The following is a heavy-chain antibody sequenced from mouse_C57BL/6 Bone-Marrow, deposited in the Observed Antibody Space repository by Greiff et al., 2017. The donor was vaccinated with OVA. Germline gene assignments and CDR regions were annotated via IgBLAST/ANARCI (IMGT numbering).Heavy chain of an antibody. V-gene: IGHV5-9*01. J-gene: IGHJ3*01. CDR3: ARPYGLAWFAY. D-gene: IGHD1-1*02. CDR1: GFTFSSYT. CDR2: ISGGGGNT. Sequence: EVMLVESGGGLVKPGGSLKLSCAASGFTFSSYTMSWVRQTPEKRLEWVATISGGGGNTYYPDSVKGRFTLSRDNAKNPLYLQMSSLRSEDTALYYCARPYGLAWFAYWGQGTLVTVSA.